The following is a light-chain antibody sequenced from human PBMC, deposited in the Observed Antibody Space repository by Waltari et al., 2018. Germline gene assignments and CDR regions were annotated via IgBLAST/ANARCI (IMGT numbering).Light chain of an antibody. V-gene: IGLV2-14*03. CDR3: SSFTDNYTLI. J-gene: IGLJ2*01. CDR2: YVT. Sequence: QSALTQPASVSGSPGQSITISCTGTSSDIGGYNSVSWYQQHPGKAPKFLLYYVTKRPSGVSNRFSGSKSGNTASLTISGLQAEDEADYYCSSFTDNYTLIFGGGTKLTVL. CDR1: SSDIGGYNS.